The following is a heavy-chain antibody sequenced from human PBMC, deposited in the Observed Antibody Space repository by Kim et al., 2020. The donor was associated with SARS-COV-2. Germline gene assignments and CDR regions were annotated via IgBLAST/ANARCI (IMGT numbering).Heavy chain of an antibody. CDR2: IDPSDSYT. Sequence: GESLKISCKGSGYSFTSYWISWVRQMPGKGLEWMGRIDPSDSYTNYSPSFQGHVTISADKSISTAYLQWSSLKASDTAMYYCARHGLPTVPWGGMDVWGQGTTVTVSS. J-gene: IGHJ6*02. CDR1: GYSFTSYW. CDR3: ARHGLPTVPWGGMDV. V-gene: IGHV5-10-1*01. D-gene: IGHD2-2*01.